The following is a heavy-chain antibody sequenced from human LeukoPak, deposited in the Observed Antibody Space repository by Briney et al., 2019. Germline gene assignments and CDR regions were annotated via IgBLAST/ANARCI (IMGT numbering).Heavy chain of an antibody. CDR1: GFTFDSYG. CDR2: ISSSSTYI. J-gene: IGHJ4*01. V-gene: IGHV3-21*01. D-gene: IGHD2-2*01. Sequence: PGGSLRLSCAAPGFTFDSYGMNWVRQAPGKGLEWISSISSSSTYIYYADSVKGRFTIPRHNAKNSLYLQMNSLRAEDTAVYYCARAYCSSASYSYYFDVWGQGTLVTVSS. CDR3: ARAYCSSASYSYYFDV.